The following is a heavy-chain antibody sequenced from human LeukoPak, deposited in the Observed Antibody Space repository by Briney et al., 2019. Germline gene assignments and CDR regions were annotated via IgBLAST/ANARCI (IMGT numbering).Heavy chain of an antibody. V-gene: IGHV1-69*01. CDR3: ARFSGYYYGY. CDR2: IMPIFGTA. D-gene: IGHD3-22*01. J-gene: IGHJ4*02. Sequence: SVKVSCKASRGTFSSYAISCVRQAPGHRLEWMGGIMPIFGTANYAQKFQGRVTITADESTSTAYMELSSLRSEDTAVYYCARFSGYYYGYWGQGTLVTVSS. CDR1: RGTFSSYA.